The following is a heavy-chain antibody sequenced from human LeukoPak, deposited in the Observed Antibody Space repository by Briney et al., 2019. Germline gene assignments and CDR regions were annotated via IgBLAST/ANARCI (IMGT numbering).Heavy chain of an antibody. CDR3: ARGYYYGSGSYYSVP. D-gene: IGHD3-10*01. V-gene: IGHV4-59*01. Sequence: SETLSLTCTVSGGSISSYYWSWIRQPPGKGLEWIGYIYYSGSTNYNPSLKSRVTISVDTSKNQFSLKLSSVTAADTAVYYCARGYYYGSGSYYSVPWGPGTLVTVSS. CDR1: GGSISSYY. J-gene: IGHJ2*01. CDR2: IYYSGST.